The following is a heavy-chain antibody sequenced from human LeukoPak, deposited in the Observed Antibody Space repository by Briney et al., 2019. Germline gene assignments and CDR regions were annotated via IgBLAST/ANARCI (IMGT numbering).Heavy chain of an antibody. CDR2: INHSGST. J-gene: IGHJ5*02. Sequence: PAETLSLTCAVYGGSFSGYYWSWIRQPPGKGLEWIGEINHSGSTNYNPSLTSRVPISVDTTTDQFSLKLSSVTAADTAVYNCARQLYNWFDPWGQGTLVTVSS. CDR1: GGSFSGYY. CDR3: ARQLYNWFDP. V-gene: IGHV4-34*01.